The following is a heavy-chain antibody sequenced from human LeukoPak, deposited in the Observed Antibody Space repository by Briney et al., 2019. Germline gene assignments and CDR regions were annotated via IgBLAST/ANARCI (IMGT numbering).Heavy chain of an antibody. CDR3: ARGDSSGWHRTAFDY. V-gene: IGHV1-18*01. Sequence: ASVKVSCKASGYTFTSYGISWVRQAPGQGLEWMGWISAYNGNTNYAQKLQGRVTMTTDTSTSTAYMELRSLRSDDTAVYYCARGDSSGWHRTAFDYWGQGTLVTVSS. CDR2: ISAYNGNT. CDR1: GYTFTSYG. J-gene: IGHJ4*02. D-gene: IGHD6-19*01.